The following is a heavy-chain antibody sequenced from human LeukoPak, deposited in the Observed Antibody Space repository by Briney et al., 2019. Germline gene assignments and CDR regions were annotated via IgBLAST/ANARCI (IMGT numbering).Heavy chain of an antibody. D-gene: IGHD3-3*01. CDR2: ISSSSSTI. CDR1: GFTFSSYS. CDR3: AKSRKYDFWSGYQFDY. V-gene: IGHV3-48*01. Sequence: GGSLRLSCAASGFTFSSYSMNWVRQAPGKGLEWVSYISSSSSTIYYADSVKGRFTISRDNSKNTLYLQMNSLRAEDTAVYYCAKSRKYDFWSGYQFDYWGQGTLVTVSS. J-gene: IGHJ4*02.